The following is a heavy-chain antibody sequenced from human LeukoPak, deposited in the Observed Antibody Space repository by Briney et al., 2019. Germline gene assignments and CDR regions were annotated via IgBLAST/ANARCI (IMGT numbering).Heavy chain of an antibody. J-gene: IGHJ4*02. CDR2: IYYSGTT. CDR3: ARSQYTGNCFDY. V-gene: IGHV4-59*01. Sequence: SETLSLTCTVSGGSISGYFWTWIRQPPGKGLEWLGHIYYSGTTNYSPSLTSRVSISVDTSKNQFSLKLTSVTAADTAVYYCARSQYTGNCFDYWGQGVLVTVSS. CDR1: GGSISGYF. D-gene: IGHD1-26*01.